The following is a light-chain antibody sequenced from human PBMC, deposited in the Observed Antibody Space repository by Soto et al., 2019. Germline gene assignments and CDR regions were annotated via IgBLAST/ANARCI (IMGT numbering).Light chain of an antibody. Sequence: QSVLAQPPSASGTPGHRLTISCSGSSSNIRSNTVNWYQHLPGTAPKLLIYSGNQRPSGVPDRFSGSKSGTSASLAISGLQSEDEADYYCAAWDDSLNGRVFGTGNKVTVL. J-gene: IGLJ1*01. CDR1: SSNIRSNT. V-gene: IGLV1-44*01. CDR2: SGN. CDR3: AAWDDSLNGRV.